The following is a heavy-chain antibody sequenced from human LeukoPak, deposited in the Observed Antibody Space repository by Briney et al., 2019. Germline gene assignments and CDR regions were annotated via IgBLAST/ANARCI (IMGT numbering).Heavy chain of an antibody. CDR3: ARISSYGGNDGFDL. J-gene: IGHJ3*01. CDR1: RYTLTAYY. V-gene: IGHV1-2*02. Sequence: ASVKVSCKASRYTLTAYYVHWVRQAPAQGLERMGWINPNSGGTDYAQKFQGRVTMTRATPISTVYMALSSLRSDDTAVYYCARISSYGGNDGFDLWGQGTMVTVSS. CDR2: INPNSGGT. D-gene: IGHD5-18*01.